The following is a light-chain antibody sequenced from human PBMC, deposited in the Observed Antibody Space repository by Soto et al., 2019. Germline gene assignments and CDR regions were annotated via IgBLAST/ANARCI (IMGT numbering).Light chain of an antibody. CDR2: GAS. V-gene: IGKV3-20*01. CDR1: QSVSSSY. CDR3: QQYGSWVS. Sequence: EIVLTQSPGTLSLSPGERATLSCRASQSVSSSYLAWYQQKPGQAPRLLIYGASSRATGIPDRFSGSGSGTDFTLTISRLEPEDFAVYYCQQYGSWVSFGQGTKV. J-gene: IGKJ1*01.